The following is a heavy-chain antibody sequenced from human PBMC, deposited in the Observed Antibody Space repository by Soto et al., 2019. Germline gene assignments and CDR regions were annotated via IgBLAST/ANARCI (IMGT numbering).Heavy chain of an antibody. J-gene: IGHJ4*02. D-gene: IGHD7-27*01. CDR2: SYYSGST. Sequence: QVQLQESGPGLVKPSQTLSLTCTVSGGSISSGGYYWSWIRQHPGKGLEWIGDSYYSGSTYYNPSLQRRVITSVSTSKNHFFLKLSSVPAADTSVYYGARLSLPLGHDFDYWGQGTLVT. V-gene: IGHV4-31*03. CDR3: ARLSLPLGHDFDY. CDR1: GGSISSGGYY.